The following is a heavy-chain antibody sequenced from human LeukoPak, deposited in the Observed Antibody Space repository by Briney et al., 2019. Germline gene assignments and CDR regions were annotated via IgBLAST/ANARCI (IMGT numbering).Heavy chain of an antibody. D-gene: IGHD6-6*01. Sequence: SETLSLTCTVSGGSISSGSYYWRWIRQPPGGGLEWIGYIYYSGSTNYNPSLKIRVTISVDTSKNQFSLKLSSVTAADTAVYYWARGSSPNWFDLWGEGTLVTVSS. V-gene: IGHV4-61*01. CDR1: GGSISSGSYY. J-gene: IGHJ5*02. CDR2: IYYSGST. CDR3: ARGSSPNWFDL.